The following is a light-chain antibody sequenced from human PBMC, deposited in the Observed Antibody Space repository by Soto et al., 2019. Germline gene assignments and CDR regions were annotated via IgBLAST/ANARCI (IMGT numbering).Light chain of an antibody. CDR2: GAS. CDR1: QFITTY. CDR3: QQSYSTPPT. V-gene: IGKV1-39*01. J-gene: IGKJ1*01. Sequence: DIQMTQSPSSLSAAVGNRVTITCRAIQFITTYLNWYQQKPGKAPKLLVFGASSLQSGVPSRFSGSVSGKDFTFTLAISSLQTEDFATYYCQQSYSTPPTFGQGTKVDIK.